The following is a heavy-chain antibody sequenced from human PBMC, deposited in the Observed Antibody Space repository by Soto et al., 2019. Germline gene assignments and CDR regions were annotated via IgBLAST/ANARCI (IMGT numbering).Heavy chain of an antibody. CDR1: GFTFSSYG. J-gene: IGHJ6*02. CDR3: GRAAGYRGNDYVYYYGMDV. Sequence: QVQLVESGGGVVQPGRSLRLSCAASGFTFSSYGMHWVRQAPGKGLEWVALVWYDGGNKYYADSVKGRVTISRDNSKNTLYLQRNSRRDEDTAVYYGGRAAGYRGNDYVYYYGMDVWGQGTTVNVSS. D-gene: IGHD5-12*01. V-gene: IGHV3-33*01. CDR2: VWYDGGNK.